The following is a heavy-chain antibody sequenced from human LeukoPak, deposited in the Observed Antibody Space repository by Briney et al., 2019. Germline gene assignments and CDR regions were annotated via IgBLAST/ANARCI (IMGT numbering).Heavy chain of an antibody. Sequence: GGSLRLSCAASGFTFSSYSMNWVRQAPGKGLEWVAVISYDGSNKYYADSVKGRFTISRDNSKNTLYLQMNSLRAEDTAVYYCAKAGGSYPLRYYFDYWGQGTLVTVSS. J-gene: IGHJ4*02. CDR2: ISYDGSNK. CDR3: AKAGGSYPLRYYFDY. V-gene: IGHV3-30*18. CDR1: GFTFSSYS. D-gene: IGHD1-26*01.